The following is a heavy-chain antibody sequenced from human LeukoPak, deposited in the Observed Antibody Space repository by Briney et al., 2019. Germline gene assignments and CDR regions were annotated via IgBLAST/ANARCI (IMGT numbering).Heavy chain of an antibody. CDR3: ARDLRNHDYGDY. CDR1: GFTFSSYA. D-gene: IGHD1-14*01. J-gene: IGHJ4*02. CDR2: ISFDGTNK. V-gene: IGHV3-30-3*01. Sequence: PGGSLRLSCAASGFTFSSYAMHWVRQAPGKGLEWVSVISFDGTNKYYADSVKGRFTISRDNSKNTMYLQMNSLRAEDTAVYYCARDLRNHDYGDYWGQGTLVTVSS.